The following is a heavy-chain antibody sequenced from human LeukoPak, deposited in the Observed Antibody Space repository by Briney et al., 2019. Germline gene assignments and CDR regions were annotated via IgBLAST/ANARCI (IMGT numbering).Heavy chain of an antibody. Sequence: GGSLRLSCVASGFTFSSYAMSWVRQAPGKGLEWVSTISGSGSNTYYADSVKGRFTISRDNSKNTLYLQMNSLRAEDTAVYYSYCSSSSCYAANGLDVWGKGTTVTVSS. CDR2: ISGSGSNT. J-gene: IGHJ6*04. D-gene: IGHD2-2*01. CDR3: YCSSSSCYAANGLDV. V-gene: IGHV3-23*01. CDR1: GFTFSSYA.